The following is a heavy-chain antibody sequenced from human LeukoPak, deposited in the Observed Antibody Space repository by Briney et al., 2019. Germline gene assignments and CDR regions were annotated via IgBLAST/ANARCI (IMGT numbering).Heavy chain of an antibody. V-gene: IGHV3-21*01. Sequence: PGGSLRLSCAASGFTFSSYSMNWVRQAPGKGLEWVSSISSSSSYISYVDSVKGRFTISRDNAKNTLYLQMNSLRSEDTAVYYCARSGCSGGSCYYASAFDIWGQGTMVTVSS. CDR1: GFTFSSYS. J-gene: IGHJ3*02. CDR2: ISSSSSYI. CDR3: ARSGCSGGSCYYASAFDI. D-gene: IGHD2-15*01.